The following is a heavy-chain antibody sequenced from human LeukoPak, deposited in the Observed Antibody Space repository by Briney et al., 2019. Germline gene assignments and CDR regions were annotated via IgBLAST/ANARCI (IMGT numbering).Heavy chain of an antibody. CDR1: GGSISSYY. CDR2: IYYSGST. CDR3: ARDRDY. V-gene: IGHV4-59*12. J-gene: IGHJ4*02. Sequence: SETLSLTCTVSGGSISSYYWSWIRQPPGKGLEWIGYIYYSGSTNYNPSLKSRVTISVDTSKNQFSLKLSSVTAADTAVYYCARDRDYWGQGTLVTVSS.